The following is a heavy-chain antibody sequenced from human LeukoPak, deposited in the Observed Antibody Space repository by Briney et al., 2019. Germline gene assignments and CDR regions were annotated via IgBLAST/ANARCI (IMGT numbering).Heavy chain of an antibody. J-gene: IGHJ5*02. CDR3: ARPSITMVRGFDP. D-gene: IGHD3-10*01. CDR1: GGSISSSSYY. Sequence: PSETLSLTCTVSGGSISSSSYYWGWIRQPPGKGLEWIGIIYYSGSTYYNPSLKSRVTISVDTSKNQFSLKLSSVTGADTAVYYCARPSITMVRGFDPWGQGTLVTVSS. CDR2: IYYSGST. V-gene: IGHV4-39*01.